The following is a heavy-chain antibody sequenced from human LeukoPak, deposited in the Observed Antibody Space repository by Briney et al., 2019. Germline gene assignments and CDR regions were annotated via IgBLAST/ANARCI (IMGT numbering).Heavy chain of an antibody. CDR3: ARLLYFDWPPYFDY. CDR2: IYYSGST. Sequence: SETLSLTCAVYGGSFSGYYWGWIRQPPGKGLERIGNIYYSGSTYYNPSLKSRVTISVDTSKNQFSLKLNSVTAADTAVYYCARLLYFDWPPYFDYWGQGTLVTVSS. J-gene: IGHJ4*02. V-gene: IGHV4-34*01. D-gene: IGHD3-9*01. CDR1: GGSFSGYY.